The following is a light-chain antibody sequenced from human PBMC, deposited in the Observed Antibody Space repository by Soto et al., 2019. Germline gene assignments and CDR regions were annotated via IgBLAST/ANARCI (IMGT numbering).Light chain of an antibody. CDR1: QSVGTN. J-gene: IGKJ1*01. CDR2: GVS. CDR3: QQYNNWPQT. V-gene: IGKV3-15*01. Sequence: ERVMTQSPVTLSVSPGESVTVSCRASQSVGTNLAWYQQKPGQAPSLLIYGVSTRATGIPTRFSGSGSGRQFTLTISSLQSEDFVVYYCQQYNNWPQTFGQGTKVDI.